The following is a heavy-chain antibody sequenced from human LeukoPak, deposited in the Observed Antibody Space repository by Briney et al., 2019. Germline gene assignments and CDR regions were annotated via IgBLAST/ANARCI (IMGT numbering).Heavy chain of an antibody. CDR3: ATYPLAVAAYYFDH. CDR2: FDPEDGET. D-gene: IGHD6-19*01. Sequence: ASVKVSCKVSGYTLTELSMHWVRQAPGKGLEWMGGFDPEDGETIYAQKFQGRVTMTEDTSTDTAYMELSSLRSEDTAVYYCATYPLAVAAYYFDHWGQGTLVTVSS. CDR1: GYTLTELS. V-gene: IGHV1-24*01. J-gene: IGHJ4*02.